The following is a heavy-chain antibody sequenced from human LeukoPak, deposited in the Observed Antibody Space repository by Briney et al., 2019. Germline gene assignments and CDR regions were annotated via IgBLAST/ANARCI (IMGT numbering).Heavy chain of an antibody. J-gene: IGHJ4*02. CDR3: AVTGGYYFDY. V-gene: IGHV4-34*01. Sequence: SETLSLTCAVYGGSFSGYYWSWIRQPPGKGLEWIGEINHSGSTNYNPSLKSRVTISVDTSKNQFSLKLSSVTAADTAVYYCAVTGGYYFDYWGQGTLVTVSS. CDR2: INHSGST. CDR1: GGSFSGYY. D-gene: IGHD1-14*01.